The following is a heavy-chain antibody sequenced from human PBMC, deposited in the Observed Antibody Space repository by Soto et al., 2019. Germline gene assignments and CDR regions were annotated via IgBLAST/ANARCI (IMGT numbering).Heavy chain of an antibody. CDR3: ARDGGSYVRWLDY. V-gene: IGHV3-33*01. Sequence: QVQLVESGGGVVQPGRSLRLSCAASGFTFSSYGMHWVRQAPGKGLEWVAVIWYDGSNKYYADSVKGRFTISRDNSKNTVYRQRNSLRAEDTAVYYCARDGGSYVRWLDYWGQGTLVTVSS. J-gene: IGHJ4*02. D-gene: IGHD5-18*01. CDR2: IWYDGSNK. CDR1: GFTFSSYG.